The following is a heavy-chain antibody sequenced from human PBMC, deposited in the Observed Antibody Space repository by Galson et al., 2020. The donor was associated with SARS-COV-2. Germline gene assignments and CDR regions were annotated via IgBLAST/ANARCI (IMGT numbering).Heavy chain of an antibody. D-gene: IGHD2-2*01. V-gene: IGHV4-39*01. CDR1: GGSISSTGYY. CDR2: IYYSGST. CDR3: ASHHRRRSVIVVVPTAPFDS. Sequence: SQTLSLTCTVSGGSISSTGYYWGWTRQPPGKGLEWIGNIYYSGSTYYNPSLKSRVTISVDTSKNQFSLKLSSVTAADTAVYYCASHHRRRSVIVVVPTAPFDSWGQGTLVTVSS. J-gene: IGHJ4*02.